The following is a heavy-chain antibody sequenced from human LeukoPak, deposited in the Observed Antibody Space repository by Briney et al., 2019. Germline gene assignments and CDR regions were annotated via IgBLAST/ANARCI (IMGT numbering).Heavy chain of an antibody. CDR1: GFTFSDYY. J-gene: IGHJ4*02. D-gene: IGHD6-6*01. CDR3: AKDGGTSSSSHLTFDY. V-gene: IGHV3-11*04. CDR2: ISSSGSTI. Sequence: GGSLRLSCAASGFTFSDYYMSWIRQAPGKGLEWVSYISSSGSTIYYADSVKGRFTISRDNSKNTLYLQMNSLRAEDTAVYYCAKDGGTSSSSHLTFDYWGQGTLVTVSS.